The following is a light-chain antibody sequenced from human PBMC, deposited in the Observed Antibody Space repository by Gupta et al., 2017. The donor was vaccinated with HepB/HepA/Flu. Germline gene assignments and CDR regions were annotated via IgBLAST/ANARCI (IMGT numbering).Light chain of an antibody. CDR1: QTINIY. CDR3: QQSYSTPFT. CDR2: GAS. J-gene: IGKJ3*01. Sequence: DILMTQSPSSLSASVGDRVTITCRPGQTINIYLSWYQQKSGRAPQLVIYGASNSSSGVPSRFSGSGSVTDFTLTISSLQPEDVATYYCQQSYSTPFTFGPGTRVGIK. V-gene: IGKV1-39*01.